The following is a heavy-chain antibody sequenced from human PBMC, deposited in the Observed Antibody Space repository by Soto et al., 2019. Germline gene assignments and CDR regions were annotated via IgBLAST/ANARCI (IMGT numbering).Heavy chain of an antibody. Sequence: SQTLSLTCAISGDSVSSKTASWNWIRQSPSRGLEWLGRTYFRSKWYNDYAISVKSRITINPDTSKNQFSLLLNSVTPEDTAVYYCARVSFDHFVHWFDPWGQGTLVTVSS. CDR3: ARVSFDHFVHWFDP. V-gene: IGHV6-1*01. D-gene: IGHD3-9*01. CDR2: TYFRSKWYN. J-gene: IGHJ5*02. CDR1: GDSVSSKTAS.